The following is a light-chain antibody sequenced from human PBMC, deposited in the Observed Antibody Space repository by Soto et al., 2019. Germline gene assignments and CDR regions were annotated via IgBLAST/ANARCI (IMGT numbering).Light chain of an antibody. CDR2: SNN. J-gene: IGLJ3*02. Sequence: QSVLTQAPSASGTPGERVTMSCSGSSSNIGSNPVNWFQQLPGTAPKVLIHSNNQRPSGVPDRFSGSKSGTSASLAISGLQSEDEADYYCAAWDDSLKGWLFGGGTKVTVL. V-gene: IGLV1-44*01. CDR3: AAWDDSLKGWL. CDR1: SSNIGSNP.